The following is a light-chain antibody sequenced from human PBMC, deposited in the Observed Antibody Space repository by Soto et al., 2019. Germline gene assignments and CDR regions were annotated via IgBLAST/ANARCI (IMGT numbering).Light chain of an antibody. CDR1: QSLGSNY. CDR3: QQYGESPIT. CDR2: GAS. Sequence: DIVMTQSPCTLSWSPGDRATLXCRASQSLGSNYLAWYQQKPGQAPRLLSYGASSRATGIADRFSGSGSGTDFTLTISRLEPEDFARYYCQQYGESPITFAQGTRLEI. V-gene: IGKV3-20*01. J-gene: IGKJ5*01.